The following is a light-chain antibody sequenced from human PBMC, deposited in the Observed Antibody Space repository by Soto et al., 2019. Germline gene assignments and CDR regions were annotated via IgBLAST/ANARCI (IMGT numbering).Light chain of an antibody. CDR1: QNIDDY. Sequence: DIQMTQSPSSLSASVGDRVTITCRASQNIDDYLAWYQQKPGKAPKLLIYDASNLQSGVPSRFSGSGSGTEFTLIISSLQPDDSATYYCQQYNSYWMFGLGTKVDI. CDR2: DAS. V-gene: IGKV1-5*01. CDR3: QQYNSYWM. J-gene: IGKJ1*01.